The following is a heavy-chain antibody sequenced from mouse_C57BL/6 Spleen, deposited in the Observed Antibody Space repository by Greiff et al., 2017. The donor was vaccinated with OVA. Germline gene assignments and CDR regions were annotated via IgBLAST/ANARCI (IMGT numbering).Heavy chain of an antibody. CDR3: AREGTPHWYFDV. CDR1: GYTFTSYG. D-gene: IGHD3-3*01. Sequence: EVKLQQSGAELVRPGSSVKMSCKTSGYTFTSYGINWVKQRPGQGLEWIGYIYIGTGYTEYNEKFKGKATLTSDTSSSTAYMQLSSLTSDDSAIYFCAREGTPHWYFDVWGTGTTVTVSS. CDR2: IYIGTGYT. V-gene: IGHV1-58*01. J-gene: IGHJ1*03.